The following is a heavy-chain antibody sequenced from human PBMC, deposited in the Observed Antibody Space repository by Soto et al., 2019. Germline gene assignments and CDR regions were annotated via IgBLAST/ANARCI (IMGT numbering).Heavy chain of an antibody. CDR1: SGSINNYY. V-gene: IGHV4-59*08. J-gene: IGHJ4*02. CDR2: IYYAGTT. CDR3: ARLGGYYQALDS. Sequence: QVQLQESGPGLVKPSETLSLTCTVSSGSINNYYWSWIRQPPGKGLEFIGYIYYAGTTTYNPSLRSLVNISVDTSKNQFSLKLSSVTAADTAVYYCARLGGYYQALDSWGQGTLLTVSS. D-gene: IGHD3-22*01.